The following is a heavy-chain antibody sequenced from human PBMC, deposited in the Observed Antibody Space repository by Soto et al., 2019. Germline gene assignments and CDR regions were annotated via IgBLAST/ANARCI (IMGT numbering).Heavy chain of an antibody. CDR1: GDSVTTNHW. CDR3: ARDAAVPGESDRFDY. J-gene: IGHJ4*02. D-gene: IGHD2-15*01. Sequence: SETLSLTCAASGDSVTTNHWWSWVRQAPGKGLEWIGEAYHNGLTNYNPSLKSRVTMSVDTSKNQFSLKLTSVTAADTAIYYCARDAAVPGESDRFDYWGQGTLVTVSS. CDR2: AYHNGLT. V-gene: IGHV4-4*02.